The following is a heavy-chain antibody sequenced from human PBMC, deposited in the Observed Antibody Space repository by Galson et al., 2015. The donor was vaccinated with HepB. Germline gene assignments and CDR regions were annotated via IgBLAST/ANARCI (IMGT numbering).Heavy chain of an antibody. J-gene: IGHJ4*02. CDR2: INGGSTAT. CDR1: GFTFSSYA. D-gene: IGHD2-2*01. CDR3: AKAGYCGNTSCYYHFDY. Sequence: SLRLSCAASGFTFSSYAMSWVRQAPGKGLEWVSAINGGSTATYYADSVKDRFTISRDNSKNTLHLQMNSLRAEDTAVYYCAKAGYCGNTSCYYHFDYWGQGTLVTVSS. V-gene: IGHV3-23*01.